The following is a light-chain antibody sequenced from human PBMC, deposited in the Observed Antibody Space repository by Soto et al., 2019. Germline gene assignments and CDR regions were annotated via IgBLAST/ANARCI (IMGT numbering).Light chain of an antibody. CDR1: QNINNW. Sequence: IQMTQSPATLSASVGDRVTITCRASQNINNWLAWYQQKPGKAPKLLIYETSSLESGVPTKFSGSGSGTEFTLTISSLQPDDFATYYCQQVKTYPRTFGGGTKVDIK. CDR2: ETS. V-gene: IGKV1-5*01. CDR3: QQVKTYPRT. J-gene: IGKJ4*01.